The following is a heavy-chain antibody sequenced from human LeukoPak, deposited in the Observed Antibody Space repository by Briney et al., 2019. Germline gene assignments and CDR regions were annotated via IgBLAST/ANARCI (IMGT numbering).Heavy chain of an antibody. J-gene: IGHJ4*02. Sequence: GGSLRLSCAASGFTFSTYIMNWVRQAPGKGLEWVSYISSSGSTIYYADSVKGRFTISRDNAKNSLYLQMNSLRAEDTAVYYCARTWFGELTAFDYWGQGTLVTVSS. V-gene: IGHV3-48*04. CDR1: GFTFSTYI. CDR2: ISSSGSTI. CDR3: ARTWFGELTAFDY. D-gene: IGHD3-10*01.